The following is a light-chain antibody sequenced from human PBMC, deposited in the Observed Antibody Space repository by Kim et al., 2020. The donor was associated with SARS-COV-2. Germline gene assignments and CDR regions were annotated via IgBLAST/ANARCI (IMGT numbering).Light chain of an antibody. J-gene: IGLJ2*01. CDR2: DVT. V-gene: IGLV2-11*01. CDR3: CSYAGSVV. CDR1: SSDVGSYNY. Sequence: PGQPVTISCTGTSSDVGSYNYVSWYQQHPGKAPKLIIYDVTKRPSGVPDRFSGSKSGNTASLTISGLQAEDEADYYCCSYAGSVVFGGGTQLTVL.